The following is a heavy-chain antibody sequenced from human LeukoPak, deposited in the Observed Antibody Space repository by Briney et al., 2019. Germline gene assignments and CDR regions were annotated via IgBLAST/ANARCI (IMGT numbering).Heavy chain of an antibody. V-gene: IGHV4-39*01. Sequence: TSETLSLTCTVSGGSISSSSYYRGWIRQPPGKGLEWIGSIFYSGSTYYSPSLKSRVTISVDTSKNQFSLKLSSVTAADTAVYYCARRAADYGDYGRVGWRFDYWGQGTLVTVSS. CDR2: IFYSGST. J-gene: IGHJ4*02. CDR1: GGSISSSSYY. CDR3: ARRAADYGDYGRVGWRFDY. D-gene: IGHD4-17*01.